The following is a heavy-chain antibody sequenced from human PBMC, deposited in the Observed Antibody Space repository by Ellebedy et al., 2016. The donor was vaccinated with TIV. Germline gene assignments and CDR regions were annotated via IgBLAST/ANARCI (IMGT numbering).Heavy chain of an antibody. CDR3: ARDENYVAEVIDY. V-gene: IGHV3-13*01. CDR2: SGAAGDT. D-gene: IGHD1-7*01. J-gene: IGHJ4*02. Sequence: GESLKISCAASGFSLTGSDLHWVRRPAGKGLEWVSASGAAGDTYCPDSVRGRFTISRDNAKNSLYLQMNSLRDEDTAVYYCARDENYVAEVIDYWGQGTLVTVSS. CDR1: GFSLTGSD.